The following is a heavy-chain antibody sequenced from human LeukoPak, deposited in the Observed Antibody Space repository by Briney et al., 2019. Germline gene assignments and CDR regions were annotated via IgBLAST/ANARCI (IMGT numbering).Heavy chain of an antibody. V-gene: IGHV4-59*01. J-gene: IGHJ5*02. CDR2: IYYSGST. CDR3: AGDRCSSSSCYHPRRWFDP. CDR1: GGSLSSYY. Sequence: SDTLSLTCTVSGGSLSSYYWSWIRHPPGKGLEWIGYIYYSGSTNYSPSLKSRVTISVDTSKNQLSLKLSSVTAADTAVYYCAGDRCSSSSCYHPRRWFDPWGQGTLVTVSS. D-gene: IGHD2-2*01.